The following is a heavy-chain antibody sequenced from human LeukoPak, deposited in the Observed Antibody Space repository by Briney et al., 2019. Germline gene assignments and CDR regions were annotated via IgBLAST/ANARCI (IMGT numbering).Heavy chain of an antibody. Sequence: ASVKVSCKASGGTFSSYAISWVRQAPGQGLEWMGGIIPIFGTANYAQKFQGRVTITANESTSTAYMELSSLRSEDTAVYYCARGRGYSYGNFDYWGQGTLVTVSS. D-gene: IGHD5-18*01. J-gene: IGHJ4*02. CDR3: ARGRGYSYGNFDY. CDR1: GGTFSSYA. CDR2: IIPIFGTA. V-gene: IGHV1-69*13.